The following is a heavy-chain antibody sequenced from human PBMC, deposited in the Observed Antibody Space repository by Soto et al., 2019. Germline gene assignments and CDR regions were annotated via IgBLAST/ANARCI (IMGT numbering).Heavy chain of an antibody. J-gene: IGHJ4*02. CDR1: GGSFSGYY. Sequence: SSETLSLTCAVYGGSFSGYYWSWIRQPPGKGLEWIGEINHSGSTNYNPSLKSRVTISVGTSKNQFSLKLSSVTAADTAVYYCARGYTFVGTKYYYDSSGPYCFDYWGQGTLVTVS. CDR3: ARGYTFVGTKYYYDSSGPYCFDY. V-gene: IGHV4-34*01. D-gene: IGHD3-22*01. CDR2: INHSGST.